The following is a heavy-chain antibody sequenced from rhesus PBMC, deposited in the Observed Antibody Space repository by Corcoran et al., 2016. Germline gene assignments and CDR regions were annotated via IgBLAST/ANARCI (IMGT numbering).Heavy chain of an antibody. D-gene: IGHD4-23*01. Sequence: QLQLQESGPGLVKPSETLSVTCAVSGGSISSGYYYWSWIRQPPGKGLEWIGYITYSGSTSYNPSLKSRVTISRDPSKTQFSLKLSSVTAADTAVYYCAREPSNTVGLDSWGQGVVVTVSS. CDR2: ITYSGST. CDR3: AREPSNTVGLDS. J-gene: IGHJ6*01. V-gene: IGHV4-122*02. CDR1: GGSISSGYYY.